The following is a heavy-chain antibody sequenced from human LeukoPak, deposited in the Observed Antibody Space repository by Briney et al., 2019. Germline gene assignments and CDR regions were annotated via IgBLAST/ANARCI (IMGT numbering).Heavy chain of an antibody. J-gene: IGHJ4*02. Sequence: GGSLRLPCAASGFTFSTHALSWVRQAPGKGLTWVSTIDSSGGTTYYANSLRGRFTISRDNSKSTLYLQMNSLRDEDTAVYYCARGLPCDKDNYHSTSNDYWGQGILVTVSS. CDR3: ARGLPCDKDNYHSTSNDY. CDR1: GFTFSTHA. CDR2: IDSSGGTT. V-gene: IGHV3-23*01. D-gene: IGHD3-22*01.